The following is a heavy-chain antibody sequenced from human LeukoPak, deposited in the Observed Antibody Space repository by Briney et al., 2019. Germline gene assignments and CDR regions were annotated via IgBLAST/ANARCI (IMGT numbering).Heavy chain of an antibody. CDR2: IGSAADT. Sequence: PGGSLRLSCVASGFTFSSHAMHWVRQVTGKGLEWVSAIGSAADTYYAGSVRGRFTISRENAENSLYLQMNSLSAGDTAVYYCARASGTYYDFDYWGQGTLVTVSS. J-gene: IGHJ4*02. CDR1: GFTFSSHA. V-gene: IGHV3-13*04. CDR3: ARASGTYYDFDY. D-gene: IGHD1-26*01.